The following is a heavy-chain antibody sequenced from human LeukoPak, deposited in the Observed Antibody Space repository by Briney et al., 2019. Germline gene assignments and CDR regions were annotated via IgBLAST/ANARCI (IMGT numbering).Heavy chain of an antibody. V-gene: IGHV3-23*01. CDR1: GFTFSSYA. D-gene: IGHD6-19*01. CDR3: AKDRDRSSGWFIDY. J-gene: IGHJ4*02. CDR2: ISNRGDST. Sequence: PGGSLRLSCVASGFTFSSYAMSWVRQAPGKGLEWVSGISNRGDSTYYGDSVKGRFTISRDNSRNTVFLEMNSLRADDTALYYCAKDRDRSSGWFIDYWGQGTLVSVYS.